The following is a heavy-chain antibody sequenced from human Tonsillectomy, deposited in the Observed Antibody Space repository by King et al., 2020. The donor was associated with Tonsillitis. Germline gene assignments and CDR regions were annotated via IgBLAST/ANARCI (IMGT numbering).Heavy chain of an antibody. V-gene: IGHV5-51*01. CDR1: GYSFTSYW. D-gene: IGHD5-12*01. Sequence: GQLVQSGAEVKKPGESQKISCKGSGYSFTSYWIGWVRQMPGKGLEWMGIIYPGDSDTRYSPSFQGQVTISADKSISTAYLQWSSLKASDTAMYYCARQGSGYDNRAICIDYWGQGTLVIVSS. CDR3: ARQGSGYDNRAICIDY. CDR2: IYPGDSDT. J-gene: IGHJ4*02.